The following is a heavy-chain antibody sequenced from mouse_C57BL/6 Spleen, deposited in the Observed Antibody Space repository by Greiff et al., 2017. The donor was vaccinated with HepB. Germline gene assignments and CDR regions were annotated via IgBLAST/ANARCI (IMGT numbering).Heavy chain of an antibody. J-gene: IGHJ1*03. Sequence: EVKLVESGGDLVKPGGSLKLSCAASGFTFSSYGMSWVRQTPDKRLEWVATISSGGSYTYYPDSVKGRFTISRDNAKNTLYLQMSSLKSEDTAMYYCASTYYYGSSSWYFDVWGTGTKVTVSS. CDR2: ISSGGSYT. V-gene: IGHV5-6*02. CDR1: GFTFSSYG. CDR3: ASTYYYGSSSWYFDV. D-gene: IGHD1-1*01.